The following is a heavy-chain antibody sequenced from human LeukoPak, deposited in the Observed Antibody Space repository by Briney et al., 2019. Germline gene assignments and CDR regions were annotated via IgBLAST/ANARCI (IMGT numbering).Heavy chain of an antibody. CDR3: ARYYCSNDICYHFDY. CDR1: GFTVSNNY. J-gene: IGHJ4*02. CDR2: IYSGGST. D-gene: IGHD2-8*01. Sequence: GGSLRLSCVVSGFTVSNNYMRWVRQAPGKGLEWVSVIYSGGSTYYADSVKGRFTISRDNSKNTVYLQMNSLRAEDTAVYYCARYYCSNDICYHFDYWGQGTLVTVSS. V-gene: IGHV3-53*01.